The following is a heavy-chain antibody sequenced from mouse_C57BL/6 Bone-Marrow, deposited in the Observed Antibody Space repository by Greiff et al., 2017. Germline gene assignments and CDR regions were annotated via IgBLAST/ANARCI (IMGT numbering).Heavy chain of an antibody. CDR3: VNWVAY. J-gene: IGHJ3*01. V-gene: IGHV1-82*01. CDR1: GYAFSSSW. CDR2: IYPGDGDT. Sequence: QVQLQQSGPELVKPGASVKISCKASGYAFSSSWMNWVKQRPGKGLEWIGRIYPGDGDTNYNGKFKGKATLTADKSSSTAYMQLSSLTSDDSAVYFCVNWVAYWGQGTLVTVSA.